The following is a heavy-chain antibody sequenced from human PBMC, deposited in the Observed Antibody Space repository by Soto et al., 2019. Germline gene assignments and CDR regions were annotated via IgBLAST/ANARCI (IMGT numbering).Heavy chain of an antibody. J-gene: IGHJ4*02. CDR3: ARSPSRYLEY. CDR1: GFTFSSYA. Sequence: EVQLLESGGALVQPGVSLRLSCAASGFTFSSYAMSWVRQAPGKGLEWLSIISAGGDPTYYAGSVKARFTISRDDSKNTLYLQMNSLRADDTAIYYCARSPSRYLEYWGQGTLVTVSS. CDR2: ISAGGDPT. V-gene: IGHV3-23*01.